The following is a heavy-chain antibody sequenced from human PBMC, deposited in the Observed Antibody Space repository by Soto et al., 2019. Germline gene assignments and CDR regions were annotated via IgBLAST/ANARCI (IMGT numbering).Heavy chain of an antibody. Sequence: EVQLVESGGGLVQPGGSLKLSCAASGFTFSGSAIHWVRQASGKGLEWVGRIRSEVYSYATTYAASMKGRFTISRDDSNNTAYLQMSSLKTEDTAVYYCTTQEDEPRRNVWGQGTLVTVSS. CDR1: GFTFSGSA. D-gene: IGHD4-4*01. CDR3: TTQEDEPRRNV. V-gene: IGHV3-73*02. J-gene: IGHJ4*02. CDR2: IRSEVYSYAT.